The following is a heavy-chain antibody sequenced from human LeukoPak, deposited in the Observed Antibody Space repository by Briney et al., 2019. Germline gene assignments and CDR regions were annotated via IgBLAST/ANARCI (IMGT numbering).Heavy chain of an antibody. J-gene: IGHJ4*02. D-gene: IGHD5-24*01. CDR2: INTNTGNP. CDR1: GYTFTNYG. CDR3: ARAGGRDGYNLGDY. Sequence: ASVTVSCQASGYTFTNYGVNWVRQAPGQGLEWMGWINTNTGNPTYAQGFTGRFVFSLDTSVSTAYLQISSLKAEDTAVYYCARAGGRDGYNLGDYWGQGTLVTVSS. V-gene: IGHV7-4-1*02.